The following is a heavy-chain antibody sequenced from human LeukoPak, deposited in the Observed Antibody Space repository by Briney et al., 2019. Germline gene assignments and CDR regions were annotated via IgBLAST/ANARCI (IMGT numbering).Heavy chain of an antibody. D-gene: IGHD3-3*01. V-gene: IGHV4-59*11. CDR1: GGSISSHY. Sequence: PSETLSLTCNVSGGSISSHYWSWIRQPPGKGLEWIGHIYYSGSTNYNPSLKSRVTISVDTSKNQFSLKLSSVTAADTAVYYCASRSSIWSGYQDTLYYFDSWGQGTLVTVSS. J-gene: IGHJ4*02. CDR2: IYYSGST. CDR3: ASRSSIWSGYQDTLYYFDS.